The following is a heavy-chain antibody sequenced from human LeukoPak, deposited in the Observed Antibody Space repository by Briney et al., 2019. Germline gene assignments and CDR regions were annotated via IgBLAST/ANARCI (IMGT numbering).Heavy chain of an antibody. CDR3: TRDLSTSCYDY. J-gene: IGHJ4*02. Sequence: GGSLRLSCTASGFTFGDYAMSWFRQAPGKGLEWVGFIRSKAYGGTTEYAASVQGRFTISRYDSKSIAYLQMNSLKTEDTAVYYCTRDLSTSCYDYWGQGTLVTVSS. V-gene: IGHV3-49*03. CDR1: GFTFGDYA. CDR2: IRSKAYGGTT. D-gene: IGHD2-2*01.